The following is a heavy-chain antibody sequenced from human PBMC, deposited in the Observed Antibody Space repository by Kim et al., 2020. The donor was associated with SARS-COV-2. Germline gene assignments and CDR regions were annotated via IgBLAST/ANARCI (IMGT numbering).Heavy chain of an antibody. Sequence: SETLSLTCTVSGGSISSYYWSWIRQPPGKGLEWIGYIYYSGSTNYNPSLKSRVTISVDTSKNQFSLKLSSVTAADTAVYYCARVGLDYYDSSGYPYYFDYWGQGTLVTVSS. J-gene: IGHJ4*02. D-gene: IGHD3-22*01. CDR2: IYYSGST. CDR1: GGSISSYY. CDR3: ARVGLDYYDSSGYPYYFDY. V-gene: IGHV4-59*13.